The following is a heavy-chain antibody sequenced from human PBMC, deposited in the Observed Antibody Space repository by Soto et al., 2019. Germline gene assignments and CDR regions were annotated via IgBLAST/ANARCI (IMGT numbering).Heavy chain of an antibody. J-gene: IGHJ6*02. CDR3: RGYYYYYGMDV. CDR1: GFTFGDYA. Sequence: GGSLRLSCTASGFTFGDYAMSWVRQAPGKGLEWVGFIRSKAYGGTTEYAASVKGRFTISRDDSKSIAYLQMNSLKTEDTAVYYCRGYYYYYGMDVWGQGTTVTVSS. CDR2: IRSKAYGGTT. V-gene: IGHV3-49*04.